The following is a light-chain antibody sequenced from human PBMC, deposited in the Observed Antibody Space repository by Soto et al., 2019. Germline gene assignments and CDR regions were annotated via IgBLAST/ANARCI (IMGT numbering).Light chain of an antibody. Sequence: QAVLTQPPSVSAAPGQKVTISCSGSSSNNGNNYVSWYQQLPGTAPKLLIYENNKQPSGIPDRFSGSKSGTSGTLGITGLQTGDEADYYCGTWDSSLSAVVFGGGTKLTVL. J-gene: IGLJ2*01. CDR1: SSNNGNNY. CDR3: GTWDSSLSAVV. CDR2: ENN. V-gene: IGLV1-51*02.